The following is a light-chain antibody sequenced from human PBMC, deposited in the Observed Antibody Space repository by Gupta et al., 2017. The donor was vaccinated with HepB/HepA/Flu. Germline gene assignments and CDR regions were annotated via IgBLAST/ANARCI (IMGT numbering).Light chain of an antibody. CDR2: SAS. Sequence: EIVLTQSPGTLCLSPGERATLSCRASQSVSGNSIAWYQHKPGQSPRLLIYSASSGATGLPDRFSGSASGTDFSLTISMREPEDFAVYYCQYVHGSRITFGQGTRLEI. V-gene: IGKV3-20*01. J-gene: IGKJ5*01. CDR3: QYVHGSRIT. CDR1: QSVSGNS.